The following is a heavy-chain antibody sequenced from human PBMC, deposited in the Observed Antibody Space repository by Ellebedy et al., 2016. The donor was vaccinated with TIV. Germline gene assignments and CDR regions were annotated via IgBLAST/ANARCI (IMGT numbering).Heavy chain of an antibody. CDR3: ARDPEVATPYYYYGMDV. CDR1: GFTFSSYS. J-gene: IGHJ6*02. D-gene: IGHD5-12*01. Sequence: GESLKISXAASGFTFSSYSMNWVRQAPGKGLEWVSYISSSSSTIYYADSVKGRFTISRDNAKNSLYLQMNSLRAEDTAVYYCARDPEVATPYYYYGMDVWGQGTTVTVSS. CDR2: ISSSSSTI. V-gene: IGHV3-48*04.